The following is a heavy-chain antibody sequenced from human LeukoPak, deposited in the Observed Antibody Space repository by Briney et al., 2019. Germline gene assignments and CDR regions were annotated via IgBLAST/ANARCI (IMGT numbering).Heavy chain of an antibody. CDR2: IYYSGST. J-gene: IGHJ3*02. V-gene: IGHV4-59*08. Sequence: PSETLSLTCTVSGGSISTSYWSWLRQSPGKGLEWIGYIYYSGSTNYNPSLKSRVTISVDTSKNQFSLKLSSVTAADTAVYFCARGPYSYDSSGAFDIWGQGTMVTVSS. CDR1: GGSISTSY. D-gene: IGHD3-22*01. CDR3: ARGPYSYDSSGAFDI.